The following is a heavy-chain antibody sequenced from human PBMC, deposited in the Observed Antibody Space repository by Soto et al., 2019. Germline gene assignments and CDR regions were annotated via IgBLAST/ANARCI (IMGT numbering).Heavy chain of an antibody. Sequence: QVQLVQSGAEVKKPGDSVKVSCKASGYTFTSYGISWVRQAPGQGLEWMGWISAYNGNTNYAQKLQGRVTMTTDTSTSTAYMELRSLRSDDTAVYYCARDLSDYYDSSGYPYYYYGMDVWGQGTTVTVSS. CDR2: ISAYNGNT. J-gene: IGHJ6*02. D-gene: IGHD3-22*01. V-gene: IGHV1-18*01. CDR1: GYTFTSYG. CDR3: ARDLSDYYDSSGYPYYYYGMDV.